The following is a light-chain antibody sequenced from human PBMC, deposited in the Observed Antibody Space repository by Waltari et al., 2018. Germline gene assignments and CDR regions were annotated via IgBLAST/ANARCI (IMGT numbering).Light chain of an antibody. Sequence: VVMTQSPLSLAVTLGQPASISCTSTQSLVFSDGNTYLNWFHQRPGQSPGRLIYKVSHRDSGVPDRFSGSGSDTDFTLKISRVEAGDLGTYYCMQGSNWPPTFGQGTKVDLK. CDR3: MQGSNWPPT. CDR2: KVS. V-gene: IGKV2-30*01. CDR1: QSLVFSDGNTY. J-gene: IGKJ1*01.